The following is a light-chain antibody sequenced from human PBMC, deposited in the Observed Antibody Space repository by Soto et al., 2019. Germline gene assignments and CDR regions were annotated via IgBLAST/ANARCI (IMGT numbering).Light chain of an antibody. CDR3: QHSHSAPLT. J-gene: IGKJ4*01. CDR1: QSISSH. CDR2: AAS. V-gene: IGKV1-39*01. Sequence: DIQMTQSPSSLSASVGDRVTITCRASQSISSHLNWYQQKPGRAPKLLICAASTLLSGVPSRFSGSGSGTDFTLTIRSLQPEDFATYSCQHSHSAPLTFGGGTKVDIK.